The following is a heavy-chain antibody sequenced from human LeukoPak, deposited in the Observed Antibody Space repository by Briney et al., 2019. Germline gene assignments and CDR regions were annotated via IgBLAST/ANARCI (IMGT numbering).Heavy chain of an antibody. D-gene: IGHD6-19*01. V-gene: IGHV3-48*04. Sequence: GGSLRLSCAASGFTFSTYNMNWVRPAPGKGLEWVSYISSSSSTIYYADSVKGRFTVSRDNARNSLYLEMNGLRVEDTAVYYCARSLEQWVADYWGHGTLVTVSS. J-gene: IGHJ4*01. CDR2: ISSSSSTI. CDR3: ARSLEQWVADY. CDR1: GFTFSTYN.